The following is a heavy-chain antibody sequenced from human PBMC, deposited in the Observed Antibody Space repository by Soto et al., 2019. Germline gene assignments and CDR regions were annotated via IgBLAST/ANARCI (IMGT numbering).Heavy chain of an antibody. V-gene: IGHV3-11*01. CDR2: ISGSSSSI. CDR3: AKMTGLGCYDPDCD. J-gene: IGHJ4*02. CDR1: GFSFSDYY. D-gene: IGHD3-9*01. Sequence: QVQLVESGGGLVKPRGSLRLSCVASGFSFSDYYMSWVRQAPGKGLEWMSNISGSSSSIYYEDSVKGRFTISRDNAENSVFLQKDSLRAEVTARYYCAKMTGLGCYDPDCDWGQGNLVSDAS.